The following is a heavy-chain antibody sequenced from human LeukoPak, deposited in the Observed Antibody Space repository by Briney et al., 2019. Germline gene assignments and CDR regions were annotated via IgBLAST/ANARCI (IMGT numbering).Heavy chain of an antibody. CDR3: ARAPLPGYSYGYGDY. V-gene: IGHV3-30*04. Sequence: PGRSLRLSCAACGFTFSSYAMHWVRQAPGKGLEWVSVISYDGSNKYYADSVRGRFTISRDNSKNTLYLQMNSLRDEDTAVYYCARAPLPGYSYGYGDYWGQGTLVTVSS. CDR1: GFTFSSYA. CDR2: ISYDGSNK. D-gene: IGHD5-18*01. J-gene: IGHJ4*02.